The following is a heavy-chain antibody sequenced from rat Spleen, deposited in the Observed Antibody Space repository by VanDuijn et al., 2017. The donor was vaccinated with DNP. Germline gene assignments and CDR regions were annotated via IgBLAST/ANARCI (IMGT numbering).Heavy chain of an antibody. CDR2: ISYDGSST. CDR1: GFTFSDNN. J-gene: IGHJ2*01. CDR3: ARQRWYYSGEGMDY. D-gene: IGHD1-1*01. Sequence: EVKLVESGGGLVQPGRSLKLSCAASGFTFSDNNMAWVRQAPKKGLEWVATISYDGSSTYYRDSVKGRCTISRDNAKSTLYLQMDSLTSEDTATYYWARQRWYYSGEGMDYWGQGVMVTVSS. V-gene: IGHV5-7*01.